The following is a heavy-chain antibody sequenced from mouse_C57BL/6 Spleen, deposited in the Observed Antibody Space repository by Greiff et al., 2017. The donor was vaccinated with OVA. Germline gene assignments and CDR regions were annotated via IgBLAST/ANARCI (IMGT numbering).Heavy chain of an antibody. Sequence: VKLQESGPELVKPGASVKISCKASGYAFSSSWMNWVKQRPGKGLEWIGRIYPGDGDTNYNGKFKGKATLTADKSSSTAYMQLSSLTSEDSAVYFCARDDYGSFDYWGQGTTLTVSS. J-gene: IGHJ2*01. CDR2: IYPGDGDT. CDR3: ARDDYGSFDY. V-gene: IGHV1-82*01. CDR1: GYAFSSSW. D-gene: IGHD2-4*01.